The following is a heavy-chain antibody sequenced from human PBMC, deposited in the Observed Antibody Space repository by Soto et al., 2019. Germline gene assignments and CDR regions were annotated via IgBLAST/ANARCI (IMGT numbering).Heavy chain of an antibody. Sequence: PSETLSLTCTVSGDSISSPHYYWTWIRQPPGKGLEWVGYIYYTGKNFYNPALKSRVAMSVDPSTNQFSLKLASGTDADTAVYFCAREPKQNYDSSPWNGGFDSWGPGTLVTVSS. CDR2: IYYTGKN. D-gene: IGHD3-22*01. CDR3: AREPKQNYDSSPWNGGFDS. CDR1: GDSISSPHYY. J-gene: IGHJ4*02. V-gene: IGHV4-30-4*01.